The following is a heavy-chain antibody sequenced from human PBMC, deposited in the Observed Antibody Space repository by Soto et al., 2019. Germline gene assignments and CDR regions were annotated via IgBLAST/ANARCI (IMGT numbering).Heavy chain of an antibody. CDR3: ASLNFHWLLFAY. J-gene: IGHJ4*02. CDR1: GGSISSSSYY. Sequence: SETLSLTCTVSGGSISSSSYYWGWIRQPPGKGLEWIGSIYYSGSTYYNPSLKSRVTISVDTSKNQFSLKLSSVTAADTAVYYCASLNFHWLLFAYSGQGTLVTVSS. V-gene: IGHV4-39*01. D-gene: IGHD3-9*01. CDR2: IYYSGST.